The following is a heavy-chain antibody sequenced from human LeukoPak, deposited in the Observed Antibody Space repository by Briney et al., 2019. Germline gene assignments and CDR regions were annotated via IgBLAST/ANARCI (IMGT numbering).Heavy chain of an antibody. J-gene: IGHJ2*01. CDR1: GFTFSSHW. D-gene: IGHD4-17*01. CDR2: IKTDGSRT. CDR3: VREDYNDSGWYFDL. V-gene: IGHV3-74*01. Sequence: GGSLRLSCAASGFTFSSHWMHWVSQAPGKGLVWVSRIKTDGSRTTYADSVKGRFTISRDNAKNTLYLQINSLRAEDTAVYYCVREDYNDSGWYFDLWGRGTLVTVSS.